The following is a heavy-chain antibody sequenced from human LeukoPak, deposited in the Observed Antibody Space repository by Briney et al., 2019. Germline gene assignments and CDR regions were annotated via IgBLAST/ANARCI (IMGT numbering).Heavy chain of an antibody. CDR2: IRSKAYGGTT. D-gene: IGHD1-26*01. CDR1: GFTFGDYA. CDR3: TRDYLNIIVGAPAGGY. V-gene: IGHV3-49*04. J-gene: IGHJ4*02. Sequence: GGSLRLSCTASGFTFGDYAMSWVRQAPGKGLEWVGFIRSKAYGGTTEYAASVKGRFTISRDDSKSIAYLQMNSLKTEDTAVYYCTRDYLNIIVGAPAGGYWGQGTLVTASS.